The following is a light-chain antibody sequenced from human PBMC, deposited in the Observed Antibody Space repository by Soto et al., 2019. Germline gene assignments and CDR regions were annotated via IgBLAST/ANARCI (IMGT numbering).Light chain of an antibody. Sequence: EIVLTQSPGTLSLSPGERATLSCRASQSVSSSYLAWYQQKPGQAPRLLMYGASSRATGIPDRFSGSGSGTDFTLTISRLEPEYFAVYYCQQYGSSSWTFGQGTKVEVK. V-gene: IGKV3-20*01. CDR3: QQYGSSSWT. CDR1: QSVSSSY. CDR2: GAS. J-gene: IGKJ1*01.